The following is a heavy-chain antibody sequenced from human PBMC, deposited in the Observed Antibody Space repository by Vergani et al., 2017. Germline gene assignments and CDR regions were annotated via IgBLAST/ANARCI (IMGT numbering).Heavy chain of an antibody. D-gene: IGHD3-10*01. CDR2: INPSGGST. J-gene: IGHJ6*03. CDR3: ARNPITMVRGVIRYYDYMDV. V-gene: IGHV1-46*01. Sequence: QVQLVQSGAEVKKPGASVKVSCKASGYTFTSYYMHWVRQAPGQGLEWMGIINPSGGSTSYAQKFQGRVTMTRDTSTITVYMELSSLRSEDTAVYYCARNPITMVRGVIRYYDYMDVWGKGTTVTVSS. CDR1: GYTFTSYY.